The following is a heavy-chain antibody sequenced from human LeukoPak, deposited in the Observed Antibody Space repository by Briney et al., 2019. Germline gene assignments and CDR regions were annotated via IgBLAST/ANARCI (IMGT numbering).Heavy chain of an antibody. CDR1: GGTFSSYA. V-gene: IGHV1-69*05. CDR2: IIPIFGTA. J-gene: IGHJ4*02. CDR3: ATSPYYYDSSGYYSNPYYFDY. Sequence: ASVKVSCKASGGTFSSYAISWVRQAPGQGLEWMGRIIPIFGTANYAQKFQGRVTITTDESTSTAYMELSSLRSEDMAVYYCATSPYYYDSSGYYSNPYYFDYWGQGTLVTVSS. D-gene: IGHD3-22*01.